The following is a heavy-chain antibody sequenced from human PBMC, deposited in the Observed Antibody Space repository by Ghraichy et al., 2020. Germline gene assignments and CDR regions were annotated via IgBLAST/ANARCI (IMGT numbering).Heavy chain of an antibody. CDR3: ASLVAVEGSSSISRWFDP. Sequence: SETLSLTCTVSGGSISSYYWSWIRQPPGKGLEWIGYIYTSGSTNYNPSLKSRVTISVDTSKNQFSLKLSSVTAADTAVYYCASLVAVEGSSSISRWFDPWGQGTLVTVSS. CDR1: GGSISSYY. CDR2: IYTSGST. D-gene: IGHD6-6*01. J-gene: IGHJ5*02. V-gene: IGHV4-4*09.